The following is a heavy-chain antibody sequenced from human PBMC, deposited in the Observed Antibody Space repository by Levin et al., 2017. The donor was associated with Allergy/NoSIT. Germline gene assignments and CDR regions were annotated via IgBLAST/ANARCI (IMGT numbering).Heavy chain of an antibody. CDR3: ARDRDR. D-gene: IGHD5-24*01. Sequence: ASVKVSCKASGYTFTGHYLHWVRQAPGQGIEWMGRIHPNSGVTDYAQRFQGRVTMTRDTSITTAYMELSRLRSDDTAFYYCARDRDRWGQGTLVTVSS. CDR1: GYTFTGHY. CDR2: IHPNSGVT. J-gene: IGHJ4*02. V-gene: IGHV1-2*06.